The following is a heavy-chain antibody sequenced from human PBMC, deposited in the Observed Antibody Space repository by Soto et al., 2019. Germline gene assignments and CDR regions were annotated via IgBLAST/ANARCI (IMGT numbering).Heavy chain of an antibody. Sequence: QVQLVQSGAEVKKPGSSVKVSCKASGGTFSSYAISWVRQAPGQGLEWMGGIIPIFGTANYAQKFQGRVTITADESTSTAYMELSSLRSEDTAVYYCARDGAKKDGYNRHHDAFDIWGQGTMVTVSS. CDR3: ARDGAKKDGYNRHHDAFDI. CDR2: IIPIFGTA. V-gene: IGHV1-69*01. D-gene: IGHD5-12*01. J-gene: IGHJ3*02. CDR1: GGTFSSYA.